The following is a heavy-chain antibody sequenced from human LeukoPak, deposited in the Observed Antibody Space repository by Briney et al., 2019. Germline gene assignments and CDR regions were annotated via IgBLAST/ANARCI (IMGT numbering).Heavy chain of an antibody. Sequence: GGSLRLSCAASGFTFSSYWMNWARQAPGKGLEWVASINHNGNVNYYVDSVKGRFTISRDNAKNSLYLQMSSLRAEDTAVYYCAKDLDSSGYSLKIDYWGQGTLVTVSS. CDR1: GFTFSSYW. V-gene: IGHV3-7*03. D-gene: IGHD3-22*01. CDR2: INHNGNVN. J-gene: IGHJ4*02. CDR3: AKDLDSSGYSLKIDY.